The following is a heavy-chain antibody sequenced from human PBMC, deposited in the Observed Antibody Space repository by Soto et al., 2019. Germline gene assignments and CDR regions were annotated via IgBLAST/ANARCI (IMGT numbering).Heavy chain of an antibody. J-gene: IGHJ4*02. D-gene: IGHD1-26*01. Sequence: EVQLLESGGGLVQPGGSLRLYCAASGFTFSSYAMRWVRQAPGKGLEWVSAISGSGGSTYYADSVKGRFTISRDNSKNTLYLQMNSLRADDPDVYYCARRGSGSYYDYWVQGTLVTV. CDR3: ARRGSGSYYDY. CDR2: ISGSGGST. V-gene: IGHV3-23*01. CDR1: GFTFSSYA.